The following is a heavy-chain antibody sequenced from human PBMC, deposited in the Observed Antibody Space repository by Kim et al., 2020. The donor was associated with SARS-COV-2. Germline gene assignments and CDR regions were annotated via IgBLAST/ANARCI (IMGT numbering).Heavy chain of an antibody. V-gene: IGHV1-69*13. D-gene: IGHD3-10*01. Sequence: SVKVSCKASGGTFSSYAISWVRQAPGQGLEWMGGIIPIFGTANYAQKIQGRVTITADESTSTAYMELSSLRSEDTAVYYCARASYGWFGDSLSYYYYGMDVWGQGTTVTVSS. J-gene: IGHJ6*02. CDR2: IIPIFGTA. CDR3: ARASYGWFGDSLSYYYYGMDV. CDR1: GGTFSSYA.